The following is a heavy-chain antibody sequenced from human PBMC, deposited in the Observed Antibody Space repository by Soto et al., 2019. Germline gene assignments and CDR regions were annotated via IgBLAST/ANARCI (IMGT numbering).Heavy chain of an antibody. Sequence: QVQLVESGGGVVQPGRSLRVACAASGFNFRSYAVHWVRQAPGKGLQWVGVISSDGSNEYYADSLRGRFTISRDNSKNTLSLQMYSLRTEDTAVYYCARAYDFWSGYDVADIWGPGTMVTVSS. D-gene: IGHD3-3*01. J-gene: IGHJ3*02. CDR3: ARAYDFWSGYDVADI. V-gene: IGHV3-30-3*01. CDR2: ISSDGSNE. CDR1: GFNFRSYA.